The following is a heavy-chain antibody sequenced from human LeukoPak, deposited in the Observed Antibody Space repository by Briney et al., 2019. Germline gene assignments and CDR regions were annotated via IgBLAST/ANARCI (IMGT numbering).Heavy chain of an antibody. CDR2: ISSGSSAI. CDR1: GFTFTTYS. D-gene: IGHD4-17*01. J-gene: IGHJ4*02. CDR3: ARGHTAVTRHFDF. Sequence: GGSLRLSCAASGFTFTTYSMTWVRQAPGKGLEWVSIISSGSSAIFSADALKGRFTISRDDAKNLLYLDMDSLRAEDTAVYYCARGHTAVTRHFDFWGQGTLVTVSS. V-gene: IGHV3-21*01.